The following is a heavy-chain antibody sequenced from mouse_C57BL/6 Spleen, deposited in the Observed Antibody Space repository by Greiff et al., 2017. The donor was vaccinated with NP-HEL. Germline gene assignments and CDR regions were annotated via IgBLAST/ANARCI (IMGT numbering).Heavy chain of an antibody. CDR2: IDPETGGT. CDR3: TPVYYGNYWFAY. CDR1: GYTFTDYE. D-gene: IGHD2-1*01. J-gene: IGHJ3*01. Sequence: QVQLKESGAELVRPGASVTLSCKASGYTFTDYEMHWVKQTPVHGLEWIGAIDPETGGTAYNQKFKGKAILTADKSSSTAYMELRSLTSEDSAVYYCTPVYYGNYWFAYWGQGTLVTVSA. V-gene: IGHV1-15*01.